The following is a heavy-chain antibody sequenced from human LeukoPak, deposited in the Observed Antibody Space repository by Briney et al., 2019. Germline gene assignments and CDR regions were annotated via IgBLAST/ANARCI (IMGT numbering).Heavy chain of an antibody. CDR2: INPSGGST. V-gene: IGHV1-46*01. Sequence: ASVKVSCKASGYTFTSYYTHWVRQAPGQGLEWMGIINPSGGSTSYAQKFQGRVTMTRDTSTSTVYVELSSLRSEDTAVYYCARAVNSGSYVANENDYWGQGTLVTVSS. CDR3: ARAVNSGSYVANENDY. D-gene: IGHD1-26*01. CDR1: GYTFTSYY. J-gene: IGHJ4*02.